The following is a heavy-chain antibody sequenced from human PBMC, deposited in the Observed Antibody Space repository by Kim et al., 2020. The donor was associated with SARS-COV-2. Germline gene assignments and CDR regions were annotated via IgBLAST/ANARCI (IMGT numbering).Heavy chain of an antibody. D-gene: IGHD3-10*01. J-gene: IGHJ6*02. CDR3: TTVEYSRFGELLYGYYYYYGMDV. V-gene: IGHV3-15*01. CDR1: GFTFSNAW. Sequence: GGSLRHSCAASGFTFSNAWMSWVRQAPGKGLEWVGRIKSKTDGGTTDYAAPVKGRFTISRDDSKNTLYLQMNSLKTEDTAVYYCTTVEYSRFGELLYGYYYYYGMDVRGQGTTVTVSS. CDR2: IKSKTDGGTT.